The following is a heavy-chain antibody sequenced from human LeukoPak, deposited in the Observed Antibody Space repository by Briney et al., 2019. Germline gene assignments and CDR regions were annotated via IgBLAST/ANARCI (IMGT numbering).Heavy chain of an antibody. J-gene: IGHJ6*02. CDR1: GYSFTSYW. Sequence: GESLKISCKGSGYSFTSYWIGWVRQMPGKGLEWMGIIYPGDSDTSYSPSFQGQVTISADKSISTAYLQWSSLKASDTAMYYCARHSSSSSTYYYYGMDVWGQGTTVTVSS. CDR2: IYPGDSDT. CDR3: ARHSSSSSTYYYYGMDV. V-gene: IGHV5-51*01. D-gene: IGHD6-6*01.